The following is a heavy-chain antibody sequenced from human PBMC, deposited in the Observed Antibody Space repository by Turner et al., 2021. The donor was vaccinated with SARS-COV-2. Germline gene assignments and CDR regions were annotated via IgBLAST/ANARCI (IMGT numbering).Heavy chain of an antibody. CDR3: ARWDNYYDSSGYYPDAFDI. Sequence: EVQLVESGGGLVKPGGSVRLSCAASGFTFSSYSMNWVRQGQGKGLGWVSCISSSSSYIYYAGSVKGRFTISRDNAKNSLYLQMNSLRAEDTAVYYCARWDNYYDSSGYYPDAFDIWGQGTMVTVSS. CDR1: GFTFSSYS. CDR2: ISSSSSYI. J-gene: IGHJ3*02. D-gene: IGHD3-22*01. V-gene: IGHV3-21*01.